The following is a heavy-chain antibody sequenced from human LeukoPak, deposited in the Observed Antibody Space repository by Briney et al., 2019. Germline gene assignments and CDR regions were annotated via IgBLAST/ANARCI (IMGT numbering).Heavy chain of an antibody. CDR1: GFTFSTSW. V-gene: IGHV3-15*01. D-gene: IGHD3-10*01. J-gene: IGHJ4*02. Sequence: GGSLRLSCAASGFTFSTSWMHWVRQTPGKGLEWVGRIKSKTDGGTTDYAAPVKDRFTISRDDSKSTLYLQMNSLQTEDTGVYYCTTELVWFGVLAHWGQGTLATVSS. CDR2: IKSKTDGGTT. CDR3: TTELVWFGVLAH.